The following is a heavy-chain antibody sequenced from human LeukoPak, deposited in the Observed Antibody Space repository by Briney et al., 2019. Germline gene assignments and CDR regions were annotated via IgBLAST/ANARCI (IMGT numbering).Heavy chain of an antibody. V-gene: IGHV4-59*01. J-gene: IGHJ4*02. CDR3: GRLPIYCSEKY. Sequence: SETLSLTCTVSGGSISSYYWSWIRQPPGKGLEWIGYIYYSGSTNYNPSLKSRVTISVDTSKNQFSLKLSSVTAADPAVYYCGRLPIYCSEKYWGQGNLVNVSS. CDR1: GGSISSYY. CDR2: IYYSGST. D-gene: IGHD2-15*01.